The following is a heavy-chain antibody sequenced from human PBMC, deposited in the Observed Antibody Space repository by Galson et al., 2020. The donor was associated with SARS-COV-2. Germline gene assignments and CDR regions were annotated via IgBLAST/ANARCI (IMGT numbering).Heavy chain of an antibody. V-gene: IGHV4-34*01. D-gene: IGHD3-10*01. Sequence: ETSETLSLTCAVYGGSFSGHYWTWIRQPPGTGLEWIAEIDHSGSTNYNPSLKSRVVISVDRSKNQFSLNLRSVTAADTAVYSCARGTRTVNMVRVISGQIYYYDYWSQGTLVTVSS. CDR3: ARGTRTVNMVRVISGQIYYYDY. J-gene: IGHJ4*02. CDR1: GGSFSGHY. CDR2: IDHSGST.